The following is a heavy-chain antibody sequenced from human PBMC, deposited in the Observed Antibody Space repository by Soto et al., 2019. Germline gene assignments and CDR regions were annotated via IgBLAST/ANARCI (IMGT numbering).Heavy chain of an antibody. V-gene: IGHV5-51*01. J-gene: IGHJ6*02. CDR3: ARHQHSYGFESYSGMDV. CDR1: GYSFTSYW. Sequence: PGESLKISCKGSGYSFTSYWIGWVRQMPGKGLEWMGIIYPGDSDTRYSPSFQGQATISADKSISTAYLQWSSLKASDTAMCYCARHQHSYGFESYSGMDVWGQGTTVTISS. CDR2: IYPGDSDT. D-gene: IGHD5-18*01.